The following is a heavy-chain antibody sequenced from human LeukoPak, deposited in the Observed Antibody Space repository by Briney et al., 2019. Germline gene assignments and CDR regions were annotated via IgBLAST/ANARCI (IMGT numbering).Heavy chain of an antibody. J-gene: IGHJ6*03. V-gene: IGHV4-4*07. CDR1: GGSISSYY. CDR2: IYTSVST. Sequence: SETLSLTCTVSGGSISSYYWSWIRQPAGKGLEWIGRIYTSVSTNYNPSLKSRVTMSVDTSKNQFSLKLSSVTAADTAVYYCARDGITMVRGVMHYMDVWGKGTTVTISS. CDR3: ARDGITMVRGVMHYMDV. D-gene: IGHD3-10*01.